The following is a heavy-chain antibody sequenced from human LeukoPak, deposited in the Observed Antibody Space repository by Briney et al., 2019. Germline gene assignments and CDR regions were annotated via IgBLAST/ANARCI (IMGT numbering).Heavy chain of an antibody. D-gene: IGHD1-1*01. CDR1: GFTFSSYA. Sequence: SGGSLRLSCAASGFTFSSYAMSWVRQAPGKGLEWVSAISGSGYSTYYADSVKGRFTISRDNSKNTLYLQMNSLRAEDTAVYYCANGRTYYYYYMDVWGKGTTVTVSS. J-gene: IGHJ6*03. V-gene: IGHV3-23*01. CDR3: ANGRTYYYYYMDV. CDR2: ISGSGYST.